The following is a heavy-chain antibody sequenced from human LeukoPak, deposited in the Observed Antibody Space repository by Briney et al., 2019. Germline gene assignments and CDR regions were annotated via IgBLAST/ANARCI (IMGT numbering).Heavy chain of an antibody. CDR2: IKQDESEK. J-gene: IGHJ4*02. D-gene: IGHD3-16*01. V-gene: IGHV3-7*03. Sequence: GGSLRLSCAASGLTFSNYWMDWVRQAPGEGLEWVANIKQDESEKNYVDSVKGRFIISRDNAKNSLYLQMNTLRADDTAVYYCARDGFGTGSNWGQGTLVTVSS. CDR1: GLTFSNYW. CDR3: ARDGFGTGSN.